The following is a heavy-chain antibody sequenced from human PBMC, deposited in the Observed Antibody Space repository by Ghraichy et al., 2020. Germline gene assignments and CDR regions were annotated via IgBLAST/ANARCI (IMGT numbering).Heavy chain of an antibody. CDR3: AGDEAYRTFDY. CDR2: INHTGST. CDR1: GGSFNGYF. J-gene: IGHJ4*02. Sequence: SETLSLTCAVFGGSFNGYFWSWIRQPPGKGLEWIGEINHTGSTKYNPSLKSRVTISVDTSKNQFSLKLSSVTAADTAVYYCAGDEAYRTFDYCGQGTLVTVPP. D-gene: IGHD1/OR15-1a*01. V-gene: IGHV4-34*01.